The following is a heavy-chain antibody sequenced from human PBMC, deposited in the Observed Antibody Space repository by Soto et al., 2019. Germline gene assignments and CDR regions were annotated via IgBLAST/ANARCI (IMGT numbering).Heavy chain of an antibody. CDR2: IYYSGST. Sequence: PSETLSLTCTVSCGSIISSSYYWGWIRQPPGKGLEWIGSIYYSGSTYYNPSLKSRVTISVDTSKNQFSLKLSSVTAADTAVYYCARQTYYGSGSYPGHFDYWGQGTLVTVSS. CDR1: CGSIISSSYY. CDR3: ARQTYYGSGSYPGHFDY. D-gene: IGHD3-10*01. J-gene: IGHJ4*02. V-gene: IGHV4-39*01.